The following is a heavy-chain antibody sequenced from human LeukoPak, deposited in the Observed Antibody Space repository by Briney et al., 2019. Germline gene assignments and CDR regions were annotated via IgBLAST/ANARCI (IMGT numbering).Heavy chain of an antibody. V-gene: IGHV1-18*01. CDR3: ARNIPPFPPYYSGGSCYSGWFDP. D-gene: IGHD2-15*01. CDR1: GYTFNTYG. CDR2: ISAYNGNT. Sequence: ASVKVSCKASGYTFNTYGITWVRQAPGQGLEWMGWISAYNGNTNYAQKLQGRVTMTTDTSTSTAYMELRSLRSDDTAVYYCARNIPPFPPYYSGGSCYSGWFDPWGQGTLVTVSS. J-gene: IGHJ5*02.